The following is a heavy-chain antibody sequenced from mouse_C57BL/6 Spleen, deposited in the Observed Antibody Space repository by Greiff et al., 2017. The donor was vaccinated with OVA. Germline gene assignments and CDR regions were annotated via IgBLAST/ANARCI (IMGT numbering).Heavy chain of an antibody. Sequence: VKVVESGPELVKPGASVKISCKASGYAFSSSWMNWVKERPGKGLEWIGRIYPGDGDTNYNGKFKGKATLTADKSSSTAYMHRSSLTSEDSAVYFCADYYYGSSRGPYWGKGTTLTVSS. D-gene: IGHD1-1*01. CDR1: GYAFSSSW. V-gene: IGHV1-82*01. CDR2: IYPGDGDT. J-gene: IGHJ2*01. CDR3: ADYYYGSSRGPY.